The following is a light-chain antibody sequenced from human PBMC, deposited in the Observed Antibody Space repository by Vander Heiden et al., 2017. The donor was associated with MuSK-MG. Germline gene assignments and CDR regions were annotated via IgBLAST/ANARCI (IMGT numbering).Light chain of an antibody. CDR2: LNSDGSH. J-gene: IGLJ2*01. Sequence: QLVLTQSPSASASLGASVKLTCTLSSGHSRYAIAWHQQQPEKGPRYLLNLNSDGSHSKGDGIPDRFSGSSSGAERYLTISSLQSEDEADYYCQTWGTGIAVFGGGTKLTVL. V-gene: IGLV4-69*01. CDR3: QTWGTGIAV. CDR1: SGHSRYA.